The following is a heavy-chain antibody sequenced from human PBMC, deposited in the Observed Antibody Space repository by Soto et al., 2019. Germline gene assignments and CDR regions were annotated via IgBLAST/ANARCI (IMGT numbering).Heavy chain of an antibody. CDR2: IYHTGRT. J-gene: IGHJ4*02. CDR1: GGSISSANW. CDR3: ASHLGATRGPFDF. V-gene: IGHV4-4*02. Sequence: QVQLQESAPGRVNPSGTLSLTCAFPGGSISSANWWNLARKPPGKGLEWIGEIYHTGRTDYNPSLQSRVTISVDKSRNQFSMRLSSVTAADTAIYYCASHLGATRGPFDFWGQGTLVTVSS. D-gene: IGHD1-26*01.